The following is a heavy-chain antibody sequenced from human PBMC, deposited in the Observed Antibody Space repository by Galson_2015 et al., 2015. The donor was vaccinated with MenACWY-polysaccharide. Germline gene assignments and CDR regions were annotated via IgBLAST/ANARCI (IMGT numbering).Heavy chain of an antibody. Sequence: WAISGDSVSSHTAAGNWIRQSPSRGLEWLGRTYYRSNWSSDYALSVGGRITINSDTSKNQFSLQLNSVTPEDTAVYYCVREGAAASLLFDPWGQGTLVTVSS. CDR3: VREGAAASLLFDP. CDR1: GDSVSSHTAA. CDR2: TYYRSNWSS. D-gene: IGHD2-15*01. J-gene: IGHJ5*02. V-gene: IGHV6-1*01.